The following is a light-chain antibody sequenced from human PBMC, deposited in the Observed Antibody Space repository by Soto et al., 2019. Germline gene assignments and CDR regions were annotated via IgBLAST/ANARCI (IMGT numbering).Light chain of an antibody. CDR2: GAS. Sequence: EIVLTQSPDTLSLSPGERATLSCRASENVRTFVDWYQQKPGQAPRLLIYGASNRATGIPARFSGSGSGTDFTLTISNLEPEDFAVYYCQQHSHWPPWTFGQGTKVDI. J-gene: IGKJ1*01. CDR3: QQHSHWPPWT. V-gene: IGKV3-11*01. CDR1: ENVRTF.